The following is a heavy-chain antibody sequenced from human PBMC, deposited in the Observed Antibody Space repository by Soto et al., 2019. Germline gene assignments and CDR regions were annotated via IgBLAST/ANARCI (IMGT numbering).Heavy chain of an antibody. J-gene: IGHJ6*02. CDR3: ASQYSSSTYYYYYGMDV. CDR2: IIPIFGTA. V-gene: IGHV1-69*01. Sequence: QVQLVQSGAEVKKPGSSVKVSCKASGGTFSSYAISWVRQAPGQGLEWMGGIIPIFGTASYAQKFQGRVTITADESTSTAYMELSSLRSEDTAVYYCASQYSSSTYYYYYGMDVWGQGTTVTVSS. CDR1: GGTFSSYA. D-gene: IGHD6-6*01.